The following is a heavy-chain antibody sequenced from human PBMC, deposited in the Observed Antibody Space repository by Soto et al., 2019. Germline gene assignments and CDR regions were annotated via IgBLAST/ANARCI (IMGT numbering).Heavy chain of an antibody. V-gene: IGHV4-39*01. D-gene: IGHD5-12*01. CDR1: GGSISSSSYY. CDR2: IYYSGST. Sequence: PSETLSLTCTVSGGSISSSSYYWGWIRQPPGKGLEWIGSIYYSGSTYYNPSLKSRVTISVDTSKNQFSLKLSSVTAADTAVYYCASHTVATTQRFDHWGQGTLVTVSS. CDR3: ASHTVATTQRFDH. J-gene: IGHJ4*02.